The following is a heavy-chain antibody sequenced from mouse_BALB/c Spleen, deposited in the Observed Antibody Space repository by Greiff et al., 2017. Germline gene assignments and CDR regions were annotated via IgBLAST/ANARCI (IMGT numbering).Heavy chain of an antibody. CDR3: GRASGGVFAY. J-gene: IGHJ3*01. V-gene: IGHV14-3*02. Sequence: VHVKQSGAELVKPGASVKLSCTASGFNIKDTYMHWVKQRPEQGLEWIGRIDPANGNTKYDPKFQGKATITADTSSNTAYLQLSSLTSEDTAVYNCGRASGGVFAYWGQGTLVTVSA. CDR1: GFNIKDTY. D-gene: IGHD6-1*01. CDR2: IDPANGNT.